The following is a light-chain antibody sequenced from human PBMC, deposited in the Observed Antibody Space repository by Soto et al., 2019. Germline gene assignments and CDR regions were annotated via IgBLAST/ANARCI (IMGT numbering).Light chain of an antibody. CDR3: QSYDSSLSGVV. CDR2: GNS. V-gene: IGLV1-40*01. J-gene: IGLJ2*01. Sequence: QSVLTQPPSVSGAPGQRVTISCTGSSSNIGAGYDVHWYQQLPVTAPKLLIYGNSNRPSGVPDRFSGSKSGTSASLAITGLQAEDEADYYCQSYDSSLSGVVCGGVTKVTVL. CDR1: SSNIGAGYD.